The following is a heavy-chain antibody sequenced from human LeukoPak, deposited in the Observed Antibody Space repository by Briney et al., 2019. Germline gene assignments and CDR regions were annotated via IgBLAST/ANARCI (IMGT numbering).Heavy chain of an antibody. Sequence: SGTLSLTCAVSGGSISSSNWWSWVRQPPGKGLEWIGEIYHSGSTNYNPSLKSRVTISVDKSKNQFSLKLSSVTAADTAVYYCASLSGRATSYYYGMDVWGQGTTVTVPS. D-gene: IGHD1-26*01. V-gene: IGHV4-4*02. J-gene: IGHJ6*02. CDR1: GGSISSSNW. CDR2: IYHSGST. CDR3: ASLSGRATSYYYGMDV.